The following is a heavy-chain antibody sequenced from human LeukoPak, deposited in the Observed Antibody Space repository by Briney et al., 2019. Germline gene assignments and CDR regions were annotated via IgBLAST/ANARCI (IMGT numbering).Heavy chain of an antibody. D-gene: IGHD3-10*01. V-gene: IGHV3-23*01. CDR3: AMDPGSGVRGWFDP. CDR1: GFTFSNYA. J-gene: IGHJ5*02. CDR2: ISGSGGST. Sequence: GGSLRLSCAASGFTFSNYAMSWVRQAPGKGLEWVSAISGSGGSTYYADSAKGRFTISRDSSKNTLNLQMNSLRAEDTAVYYCAMDPGSGVRGWFDPGAREPWSPSPQ.